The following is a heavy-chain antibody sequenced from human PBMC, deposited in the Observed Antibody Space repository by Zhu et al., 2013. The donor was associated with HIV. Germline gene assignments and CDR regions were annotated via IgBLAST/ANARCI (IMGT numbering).Heavy chain of an antibody. CDR2: IIPIFGTA. CDR1: GVYFNSLP. CDR3: ARGRYYYDHNGYYHEYFQV. J-gene: IGHJ1*01. D-gene: IGHD3-22*01. V-gene: IGHV1-69*13. Sequence: QLKLVQSGPEVKRPGSSVKVSCEASGVYFNSLPISWLRQAPGQGLEWMGGIIPIFGTANYAQKFQGRVTITADESTSTAYMELSSLRSEDTAVYYCARGRYYYDHNGYYHEYFQVWGQGTLVTVSS.